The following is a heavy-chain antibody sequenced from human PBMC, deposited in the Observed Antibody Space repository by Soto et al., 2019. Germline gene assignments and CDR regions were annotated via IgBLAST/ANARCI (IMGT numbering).Heavy chain of an antibody. Sequence: QVQVVQSGAEVKQPGASVKVSCKASGYAFPNYGLTWVRQAPGRGLEWLGWLSPNDGKTNYAQKFQGRVTMTAATSTSTAYMDLGSLRFDDTAIYYCVRGGGSNYYGLDVWGQGTAVSVSS. CDR2: LSPNDGKT. V-gene: IGHV1-18*01. CDR1: GYAFPNYG. D-gene: IGHD3-16*01. J-gene: IGHJ6*02. CDR3: VRGGGSNYYGLDV.